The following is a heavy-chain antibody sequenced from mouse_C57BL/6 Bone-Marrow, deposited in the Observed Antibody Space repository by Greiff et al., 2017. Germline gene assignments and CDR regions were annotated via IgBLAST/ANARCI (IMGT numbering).Heavy chain of an antibody. CDR1: GFTFTDYY. CDR3: ARYHGDYAMDY. J-gene: IGHJ4*01. CDR2: IRNKANGYTT. V-gene: IGHV7-3*01. Sequence: EVKVVESGGGLVQPGGSLSLSCAASGFTFTDYYMSWVRQPPGKALEWLGFIRNKANGYTTEYSASVKGRFSISSDNDHSNLYLQMNALRAEDMATYYCARYHGDYAMDYGGQGTSVTVTA.